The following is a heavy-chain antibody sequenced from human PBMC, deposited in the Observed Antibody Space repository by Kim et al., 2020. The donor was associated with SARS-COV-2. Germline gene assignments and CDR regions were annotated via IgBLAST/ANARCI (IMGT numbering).Heavy chain of an antibody. D-gene: IGHD6-13*01. CDR3: ARDSGPRSSQIDY. Sequence: YSAGSVRGRVTISRDDAKNSLFLQMNSLRDEDTAVYYCARDSGPRSSQIDYWGQGTLVTVSS. V-gene: IGHV3-48*02. J-gene: IGHJ4*02.